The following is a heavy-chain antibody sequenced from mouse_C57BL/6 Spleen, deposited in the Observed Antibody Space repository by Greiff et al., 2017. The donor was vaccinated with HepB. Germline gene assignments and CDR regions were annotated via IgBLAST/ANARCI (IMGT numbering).Heavy chain of an antibody. CDR3: ARRGYGSSYSYAMDY. CDR1: GYTFTSYW. V-gene: IGHV1-69*01. CDR2: IDPSDSYT. Sequence: QVQLQQPGAELVMPGASVKLSCKASGYTFTSYWMHWVKQRPGQGLEWIGEIDPSDSYTNYNQKFKGKSTLTVDKSSSTAYMQLSSLTSEDSAVYYCARRGYGSSYSYAMDYWGQGTSVTVSS. J-gene: IGHJ4*01. D-gene: IGHD1-1*01.